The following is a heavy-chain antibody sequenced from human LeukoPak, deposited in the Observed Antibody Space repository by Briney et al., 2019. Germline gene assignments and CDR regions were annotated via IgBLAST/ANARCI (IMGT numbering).Heavy chain of an antibody. CDR3: TRHDASGSSP. V-gene: IGHV4-59*08. J-gene: IGHJ5*02. Sequence: SETLSLTCTVSGGSISSHYWNWIRQPPGKGLEWIGYLYNSGSTKYNPSLTSRVTISVDTSKNQFSMKLTSVTAADTAVYYCTRHDASGSSPWGQGTLVTVSS. CDR2: LYNSGST. CDR1: GGSISSHY. D-gene: IGHD3-10*01.